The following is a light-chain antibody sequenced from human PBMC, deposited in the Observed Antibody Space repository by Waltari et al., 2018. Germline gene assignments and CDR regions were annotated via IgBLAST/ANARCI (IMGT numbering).Light chain of an antibody. V-gene: IGKV1-8*01. J-gene: IGKJ1*01. CDR2: AAS. Sequence: AIRMTQSPSSLSASTGHRVTITCRASQGISSYLAWYQQKPGKAPKLLIYAASTLQSGVPSRFSGSGSGTDFTLTISCLQSEDFATYYCQQYYSYPPTFGQGTKVEIK. CDR1: QGISSY. CDR3: QQYYSYPPT.